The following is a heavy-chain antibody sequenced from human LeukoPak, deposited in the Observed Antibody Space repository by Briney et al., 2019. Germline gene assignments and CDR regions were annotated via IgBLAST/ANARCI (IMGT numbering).Heavy chain of an antibody. Sequence: GRSLRLSCAASGFTFSSYVMHWVRQAPGKGLEWVAIISYDGSNEYYADSVKGRFTISRDNSKNTLYLQMNSLRAADTAVYYCARDTSGWDYYYYYYYMDVWGKGTTVTVSS. D-gene: IGHD6-19*01. CDR3: ARDTSGWDYYYYYYYMDV. CDR1: GFTFSSYV. J-gene: IGHJ6*03. CDR2: ISYDGSNE. V-gene: IGHV3-30*04.